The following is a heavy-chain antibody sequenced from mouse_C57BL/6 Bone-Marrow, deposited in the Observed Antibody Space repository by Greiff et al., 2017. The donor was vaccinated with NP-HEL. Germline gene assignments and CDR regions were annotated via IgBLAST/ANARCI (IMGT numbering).Heavy chain of an antibody. J-gene: IGHJ2*01. D-gene: IGHD2-1*01. CDR2: INPNNGGT. Sequence: EVKLQESGPELVKPGASVKIPCKASGYTFTDYNMDWVKQSHGKSLEWIGDINPNNGGTIYNQKFKGKATLTVDKSSSTAYMELRSLTSEDTAVYYCARFYYGNYGLYYFDYWGQGTTLTVSS. CDR1: GYTFTDYN. V-gene: IGHV1-18*01. CDR3: ARFYYGNYGLYYFDY.